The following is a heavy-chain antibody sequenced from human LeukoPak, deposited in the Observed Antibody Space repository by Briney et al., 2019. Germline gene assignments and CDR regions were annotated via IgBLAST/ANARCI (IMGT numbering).Heavy chain of an antibody. D-gene: IGHD1-1*01. J-gene: IGHJ4*02. V-gene: IGHV4-39*07. CDR1: GGSISSTSYY. CDR3: ARPGPNWNDQSRFDY. Sequence: PSETLSLTCVVSGGSISSTSYYWGWIRQPPGKGLEWIGSIYYSGSTYYSPSLKSRVTISVDTSKNQFSLKLSSVTAADMAVYYCARPGPNWNDQSRFDYWGQGTLVTVSS. CDR2: IYYSGST.